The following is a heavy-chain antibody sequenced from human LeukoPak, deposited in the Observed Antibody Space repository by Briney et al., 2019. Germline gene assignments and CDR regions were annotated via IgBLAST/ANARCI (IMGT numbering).Heavy chain of an antibody. V-gene: IGHV3-48*02. J-gene: IGHJ4*02. D-gene: IGHD5-18*01. CDR3: ATYSYGLRSFDY. Sequence: PGGSLRLSCAASGFTFSSLPMNWARQAPRKGLEWVANIDERSTVNYADSVKGRFTISRDNAKNSLYLQMNGLRDEDTAVYYCATYSYGLRSFDYWGRGTLVTVSS. CDR2: IDERSTV. CDR1: GFTFSSLP.